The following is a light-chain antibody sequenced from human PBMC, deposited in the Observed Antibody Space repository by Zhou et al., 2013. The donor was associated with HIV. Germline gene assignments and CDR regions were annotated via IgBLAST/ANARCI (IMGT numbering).Light chain of an antibody. CDR2: KAS. J-gene: IGKJ3*01. V-gene: IGKV1-5*03. CDR3: QQRNNWPL. Sequence: DIQMTQSPSTLSASIGDRVTITCRASQSISSWLAWYQQKPGKAPRFLIYKASSLESGVPSRFSGSGSGTEFTLTISSLQPDDFAAYYCQQRNNWPLFGPGTTVDIK. CDR1: QSISSW.